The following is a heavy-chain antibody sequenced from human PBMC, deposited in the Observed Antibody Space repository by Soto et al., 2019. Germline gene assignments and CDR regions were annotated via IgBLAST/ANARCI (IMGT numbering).Heavy chain of an antibody. CDR1: GYTLTELS. D-gene: IGHD1-7*01. CDR2: FDPEDGET. Sequence: ASVKVSCKVSGYTLTELSMHWVRQAPGKGLEWMGGFDPEDGETICAQKFQGRVTMTEDTSTDTAYMELSSLRSEGTAVYYCATAWNYFFWFDPWGQGTLVTVSS. V-gene: IGHV1-24*01. J-gene: IGHJ5*02. CDR3: ATAWNYFFWFDP.